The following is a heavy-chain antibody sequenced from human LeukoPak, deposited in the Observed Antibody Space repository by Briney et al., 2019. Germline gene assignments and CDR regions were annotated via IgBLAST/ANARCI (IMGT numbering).Heavy chain of an antibody. CDR2: ISGSGGST. J-gene: IGHJ4*02. CDR3: ARVRGDRGIHVWLRDFFDY. D-gene: IGHD5-18*01. Sequence: HTGGSLRLSCAASGFTFSSYAMSWVRQAPGKGLEWVSAISGSGGSTYYADSVKGRFTVSRDNSKNTVYLQMDSLRVEDTAVYYCARVRGDRGIHVWLRDFFDYWGQGTLVTVSS. V-gene: IGHV3-23*01. CDR1: GFTFSSYA.